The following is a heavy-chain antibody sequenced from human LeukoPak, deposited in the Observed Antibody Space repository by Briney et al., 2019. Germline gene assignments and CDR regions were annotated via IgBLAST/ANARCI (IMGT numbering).Heavy chain of an antibody. CDR3: ARAPSWYYDSSGYGSEGCLLDY. CDR2: IIPIFGTA. CDR1: GGTFSSYA. D-gene: IGHD3-22*01. J-gene: IGHJ4*02. Sequence: SVKVSCKASGGTFSSYAISWVRQAPGQGPEWMGGIIPIFGTANYAQKFQGRVTITADESTSTAYMELSSLRSEDTAVYYCARAPSWYYDSSGYGSEGCLLDYWGQGTLVTVSS. V-gene: IGHV1-69*01.